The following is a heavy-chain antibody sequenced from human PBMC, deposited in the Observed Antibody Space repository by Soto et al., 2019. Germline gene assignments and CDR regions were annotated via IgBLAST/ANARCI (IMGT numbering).Heavy chain of an antibody. CDR2: IYPHDSDT. V-gene: IGHV5-51*01. Sequence: GESLKISCNGSGYIFPNYWIGWVRQMPGKGLEWMAMIYPHDSDTRYSPSFQGRVTISADKSGSTVFLQWSSLKASDTAMYYCTRPPHGSDGAFWGQGTQVTVSS. J-gene: IGHJ4*02. D-gene: IGHD3-10*01. CDR1: GYIFPNYW. CDR3: TRPPHGSDGAF.